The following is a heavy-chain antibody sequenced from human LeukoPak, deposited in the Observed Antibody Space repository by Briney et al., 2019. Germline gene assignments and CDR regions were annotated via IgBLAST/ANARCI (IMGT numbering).Heavy chain of an antibody. J-gene: IGHJ4*01. CDR1: GLSLSTSGVG. V-gene: IGHV2-5*02. D-gene: IGHD6-19*01. CDR2: IFWDDDK. Sequence: SGPTLVKPTQTLTLTCTLSGLSLSTSGVGVGWIRQPPGKALEWLALIFWDDDKRYSPFLKSRLTITKDPSKNQLVLTMTNMNPVDTATYFCAQRHAVAGFDYWGQGTLVTVSS. CDR3: AQRHAVAGFDY.